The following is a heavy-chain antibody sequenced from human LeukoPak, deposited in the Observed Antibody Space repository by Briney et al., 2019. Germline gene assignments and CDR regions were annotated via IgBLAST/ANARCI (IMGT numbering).Heavy chain of an antibody. V-gene: IGHV4-39*07. CDR2: IYYSGST. CDR3: ASTAGSSWYYLSYNWNDGGPFDY. D-gene: IGHD1-20*01. CDR1: GGSISSSSYY. J-gene: IGHJ4*02. Sequence: SETLSLTCTVSGGSISSSSYYWGWIRQPPGKGLEWIGSIYYSGSTYYNPSLKSRVTISVDTSKNQFSLKLSSVTAADTAVYYCASTAGSSWYYLSYNWNDGGPFDYWGQGTLVTVSS.